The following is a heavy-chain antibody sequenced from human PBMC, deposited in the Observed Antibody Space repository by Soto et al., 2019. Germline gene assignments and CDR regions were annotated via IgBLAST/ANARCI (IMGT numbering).Heavy chain of an antibody. V-gene: IGHV4-59*01. CDR2: IYYSGST. Sequence: PSETLSLTCTVSGGSISSYYWSWIRQPPGKGLEWIGYIYYSGSTNYNPSLKSRVTISVDTSKNQFSLKLTSVTAADTAVYYCATAVPNDYIPNFYGMDVWGQGTTVTVSS. CDR3: ATAVPNDYIPNFYGMDV. CDR1: GGSISSYY. D-gene: IGHD4-4*01. J-gene: IGHJ6*02.